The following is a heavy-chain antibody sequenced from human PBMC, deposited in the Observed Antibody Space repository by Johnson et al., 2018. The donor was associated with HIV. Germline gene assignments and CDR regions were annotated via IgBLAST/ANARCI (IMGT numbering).Heavy chain of an antibody. J-gene: IGHJ3*02. CDR3: ARDVRFNRTVQGRVIISGAFDM. V-gene: IGHV3-30*02. D-gene: IGHD3-10*01. Sequence: QVQLVESGGGVVQPGGSLRLSCRASGFTFSNFGMHWVRQAPGKGLEWVAFMRYDGRDRYYVDSVKGGLPIPRDNSKNTLHLQMNSLRTEDTAVYSCARDVRFNRTVQGRVIISGAFDMWGQGTVVHVSS. CDR1: GFTFSNFG. CDR2: MRYDGRDR.